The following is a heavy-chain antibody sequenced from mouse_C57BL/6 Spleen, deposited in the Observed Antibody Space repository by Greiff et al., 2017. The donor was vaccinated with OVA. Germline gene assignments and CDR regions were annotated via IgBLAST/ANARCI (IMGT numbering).Heavy chain of an antibody. CDR3: PSSIYYDYDWFAY. CDR2: IRLKSDNYAT. D-gene: IGHD2-4*01. Sequence: EVKLQESGGGLVQPGGSMKLSCVASGFTFSNYWMNWVRQSPEKGLEWVAQIRLKSDNYATHYAESVKWRFTISRDDSKSSVYLQMNNLRAEDTGIYYCPSSIYYDYDWFAYWGQGTLVTVSA. CDR1: GFTFSNYW. V-gene: IGHV6-3*01. J-gene: IGHJ3*01.